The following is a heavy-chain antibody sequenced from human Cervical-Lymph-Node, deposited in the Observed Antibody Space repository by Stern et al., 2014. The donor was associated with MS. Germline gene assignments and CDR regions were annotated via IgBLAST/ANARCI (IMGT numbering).Heavy chain of an antibody. CDR1: GFAFRTYG. J-gene: IGHJ4*02. CDR2: ISFDGDNT. D-gene: IGHD6-19*01. V-gene: IGHV3-30*03. CDR3: ARGSDWYPLDY. Sequence: VQLVESGGGVVQPGRSLRLSCSPSGFAFRTYGMHWVSQAPGKVLEWVALISFDGDNTYYADSVKCRVPISRDKHMNPLYLQMKSLRVEDTAVDYCARGSDWYPLDYWGQGTLVTVSS.